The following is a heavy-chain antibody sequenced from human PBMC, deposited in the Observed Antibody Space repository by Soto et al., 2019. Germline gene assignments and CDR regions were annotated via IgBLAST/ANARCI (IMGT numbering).Heavy chain of an antibody. CDR1: GGTFSSYA. D-gene: IGHD3-22*01. Sequence: QVQLVQSGAEVKKSGSSVKVSCKASGGTFSSYAISWVRQAPGQGLEWMGGIIPIFGTANYAQKFQGRVTITADESTSTAYMELSSLRSEDTAVYYCARGGFSITMIAGYFDYWGQGTLVTVSS. CDR3: ARGGFSITMIAGYFDY. CDR2: IIPIFGTA. J-gene: IGHJ4*02. V-gene: IGHV1-69*01.